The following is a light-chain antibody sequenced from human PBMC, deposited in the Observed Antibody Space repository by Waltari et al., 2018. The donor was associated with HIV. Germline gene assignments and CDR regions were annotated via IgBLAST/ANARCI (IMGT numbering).Light chain of an antibody. CDR2: TAT. Sequence: DIQMTQSPSSLSASVGDRVTITCRASQSIISYLNWYQQKPGEAPKLLIYTATSLQSGVPSRFSGSGSGTVFTLTISSLQPEDFATYYCLQSYFPPLSFGPGTKVDVK. CDR3: LQSYFPPLS. J-gene: IGKJ3*01. CDR1: QSIISY. V-gene: IGKV1-39*01.